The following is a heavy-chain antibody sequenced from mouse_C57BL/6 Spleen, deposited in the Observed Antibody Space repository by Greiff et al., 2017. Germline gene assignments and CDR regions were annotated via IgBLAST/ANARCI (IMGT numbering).Heavy chain of an antibody. Sequence: EVMLVESGGGLVQPGGSLKLSCAASGFTFSDYYMYWVRQTPEKRLEWVAYISNGGGSTYYPDTVKGRFTISRDNAKNTLYLQMSRLKSEDTAMYYCARETGGYFDYGGQGTTLTVSS. CDR1: GFTFSDYY. J-gene: IGHJ2*01. CDR2: ISNGGGST. CDR3: ARETGGYFDY. V-gene: IGHV5-12*01.